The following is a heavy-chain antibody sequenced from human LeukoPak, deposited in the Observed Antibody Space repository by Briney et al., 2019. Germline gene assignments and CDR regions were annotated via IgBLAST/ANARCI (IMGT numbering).Heavy chain of an antibody. CDR3: ARDLVRDYDLLTGTYYYYGMDV. CDR1: GYTFTSYG. V-gene: IGHV1-18*01. J-gene: IGHJ6*02. D-gene: IGHD3-9*01. Sequence: ASVKVSCKASGYTFTSYGISWVREAPGQGLEWMGWISAYNGNTNYAQKLQGRVTMTTDTSTSTAYMELRSLRSDDTAVYYCARDLVRDYDLLTGTYYYYGMDVWGQGTTVTVSS. CDR2: ISAYNGNT.